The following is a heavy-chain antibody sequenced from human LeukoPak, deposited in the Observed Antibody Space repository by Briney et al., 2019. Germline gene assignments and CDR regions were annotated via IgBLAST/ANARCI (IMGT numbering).Heavy chain of an antibody. D-gene: IGHD2-15*01. V-gene: IGHV3-30*02. Sequence: GGSLRVSCLVSGVSLSSYGMHWVRQAPGKGLEWLAWLPYDGSYNLTAASLKGRFAISKDISTNTLYLDMDSLTAEDTAVYYCAAAGLGVAHWIDSWGQGTLVTVSS. CDR3: AAAGLGVAHWIDS. J-gene: IGHJ5*01. CDR2: LPYDGSYN. CDR1: GVSLSSYG.